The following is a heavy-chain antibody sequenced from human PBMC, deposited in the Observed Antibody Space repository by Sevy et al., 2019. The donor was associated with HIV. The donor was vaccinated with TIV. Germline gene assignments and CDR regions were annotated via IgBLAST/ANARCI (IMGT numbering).Heavy chain of an antibody. CDR3: AREHIAVAGIGYYFDY. Sequence: GGSLRLSCAASGFTFSGYGMHWVRQAPGKGLEWVAVIWYDGTNKYYTDSEKGRFTISRDNSKNTLYLQMNSLRAEDTAVYYCAREHIAVAGIGYYFDYWGQGTLVTVSS. D-gene: IGHD6-19*01. CDR2: IWYDGTNK. J-gene: IGHJ4*02. V-gene: IGHV3-33*01. CDR1: GFTFSGYG.